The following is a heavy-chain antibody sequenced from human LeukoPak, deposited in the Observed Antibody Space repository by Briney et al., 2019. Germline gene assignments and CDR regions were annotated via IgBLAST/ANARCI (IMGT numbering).Heavy chain of an antibody. CDR3: ARDLLDSSGYSFYYYYGMYV. Sequence: GGSLRLSCAASGFTFSSYWMHWVRQAPGKGLVWVSRINSDGSSTSYADSVKGRFTISRDNAKNTLYLQMNSLRAEDTAVYYCARDLLDSSGYSFYYYYGMYVWGQGTTVTVSS. CDR1: GFTFSSYW. D-gene: IGHD3-22*01. J-gene: IGHJ6*02. CDR2: INSDGSST. V-gene: IGHV3-74*01.